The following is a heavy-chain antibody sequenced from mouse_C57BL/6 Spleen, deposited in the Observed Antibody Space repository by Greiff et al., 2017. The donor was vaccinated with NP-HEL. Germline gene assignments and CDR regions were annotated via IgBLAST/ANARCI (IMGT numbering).Heavy chain of an antibody. CDR3: ARSLPYFDY. V-gene: IGHV1-4*01. D-gene: IGHD6-2*01. Sequence: QVQLQPSGAELARPGASVKVSCKASGYSFTSYQMHWVKQRPGTDLEWIGYINPSSGYTKYNQKFKDKATLTADKSSSTAYMQLSSLTSEDSAVYYCARSLPYFDYWGQGTTLTVSS. CDR2: INPSSGYT. J-gene: IGHJ2*01. CDR1: GYSFTSYQ.